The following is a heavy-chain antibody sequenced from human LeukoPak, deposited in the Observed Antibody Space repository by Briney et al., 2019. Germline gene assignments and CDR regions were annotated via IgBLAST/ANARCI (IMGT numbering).Heavy chain of an antibody. CDR1: GLSFSSYA. CDR2: ISGSGGST. Sequence: GGSLRLSCAASGLSFSSYAMRRLRQAPGEGPESVSAISGSGGSTYYADSVKGRFTISRDNSKNTLYLQMNSLRAEDTAVYYCARAVTAMGEYWFDPWGQGTLVTVSS. V-gene: IGHV3-23*01. D-gene: IGHD5-18*01. CDR3: ARAVTAMGEYWFDP. J-gene: IGHJ5*02.